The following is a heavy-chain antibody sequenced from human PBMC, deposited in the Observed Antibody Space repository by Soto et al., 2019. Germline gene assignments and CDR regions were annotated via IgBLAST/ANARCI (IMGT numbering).Heavy chain of an antibody. CDR1: GGSISSSSYY. D-gene: IGHD1-26*01. V-gene: IGHV4-39*01. CDR2: IYYSGST. CDR3: ASGLVGATTIDAFDI. Sequence: QLQLQESGPGLVKPSETLSLTCTVSGGSISSSSYYWGWIRQPPGKGLEWIGSIYYSGSTYYNPSLKSRVTISVDTSKNQFSLKLSSVTAADTAVYYCASGLVGATTIDAFDIWGQGTMVTVSS. J-gene: IGHJ3*02.